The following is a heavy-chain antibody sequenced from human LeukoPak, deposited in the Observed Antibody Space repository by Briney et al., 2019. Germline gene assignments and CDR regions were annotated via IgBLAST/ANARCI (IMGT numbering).Heavy chain of an antibody. V-gene: IGHV1-2*02. CDR3: ARPQEEDGYNYNWAFDY. J-gene: IGHJ4*02. CDR1: GYTFTDYY. D-gene: IGHD5-24*01. Sequence: GASVKVSCKASGYTFTDYYMHWVRQAPGQGLEWMGWINPHSGGTDHAQKFQGRVTMTRDTSISTAYMELSRLRSDDTAVYYCARPQEEDGYNYNWAFDYWGQGTLVTVSS. CDR2: INPHSGGT.